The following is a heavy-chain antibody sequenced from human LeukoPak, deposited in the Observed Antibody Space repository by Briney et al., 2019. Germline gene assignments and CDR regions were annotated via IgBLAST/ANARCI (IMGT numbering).Heavy chain of an antibody. CDR2: ISDSGRSI. J-gene: IGHJ3*01. V-gene: IGHV3-23*01. CDR1: GFTFSSYS. D-gene: IGHD5-18*01. CDR3: AKAWGYGFDV. Sequence: GGSLRLSCAASGFTFSSYSMNWVRQAPGKGLEWVSGISDSGRSINYADSVKGRFTISRDNSKNTLYLQMNSLRAEDTAVYYCAKAWGYGFDVWGQGTMVTVSS.